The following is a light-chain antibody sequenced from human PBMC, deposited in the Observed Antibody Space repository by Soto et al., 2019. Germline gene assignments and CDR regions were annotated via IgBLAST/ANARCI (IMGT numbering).Light chain of an antibody. CDR1: SSDVGGYNY. CDR2: DVT. J-gene: IGLJ1*01. Sequence: QSVLTQPASVSGSPGQSITIFCTGTSSDVGGYNYVSWYQQHPGKAPKLMIYDVTNRPSGLSNRFSGSKSGNTAFLTISGLQAEDEADYYCSSYISSTSTLYVFGTGTKLTVL. V-gene: IGLV2-14*03. CDR3: SSYISSTSTLYV.